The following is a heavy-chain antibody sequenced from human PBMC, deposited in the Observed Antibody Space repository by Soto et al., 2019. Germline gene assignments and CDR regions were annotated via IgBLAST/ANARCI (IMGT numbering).Heavy chain of an antibody. D-gene: IGHD3-22*01. Sequence: GGSLRLSCAAAGFTFSSYSMNWVRQAPGKGLEWVSSISSSSSYIYYADSVKGRFTISRDNAKNSLYLQMNSLRAEDTAVYYCARYDSSGYYWPYYYYGMDVWGQGTTVTVSS. CDR2: ISSSSSYI. V-gene: IGHV3-21*01. CDR1: GFTFSSYS. CDR3: ARYDSSGYYWPYYYYGMDV. J-gene: IGHJ6*02.